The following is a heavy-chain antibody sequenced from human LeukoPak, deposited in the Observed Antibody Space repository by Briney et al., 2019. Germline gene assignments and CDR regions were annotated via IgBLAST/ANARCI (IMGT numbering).Heavy chain of an antibody. Sequence: GESLKISCKGSGYSFTNNWIGWVRQMPGKGLEWMGIIYPGDSDTRYSPSFQGQATISADKSISTAYLQWSSLKASDTAMYYCASGICGYSYGSDYWGQGTLVTVSS. V-gene: IGHV5-51*01. CDR2: IYPGDSDT. CDR3: ASGICGYSYGSDY. D-gene: IGHD5-18*01. CDR1: GYSFTNNW. J-gene: IGHJ4*02.